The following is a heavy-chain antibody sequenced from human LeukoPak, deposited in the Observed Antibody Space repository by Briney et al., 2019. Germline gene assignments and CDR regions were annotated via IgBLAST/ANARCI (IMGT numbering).Heavy chain of an antibody. CDR3: GRGNYYGVDI. Sequence: GGSLRLSCAASGFTFGNYWMHWVRQAPGKGLVWVSRTNSDGSTTSHADSVKGRFTISRDNAKNTLFLQLNSLRVEDTAVYYRGRGNYYGVDIWGQGTTVTVSS. J-gene: IGHJ6*02. V-gene: IGHV3-74*01. CDR1: GFTFGNYW. CDR2: TNSDGSTT.